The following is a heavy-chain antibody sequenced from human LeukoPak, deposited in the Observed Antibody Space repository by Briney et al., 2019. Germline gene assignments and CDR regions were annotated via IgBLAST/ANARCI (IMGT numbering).Heavy chain of an antibody. CDR1: GYSFTSYW. D-gene: IGHD5-12*01. CDR3: ARSYDWDLNWFDP. Sequence: GESLKISCKGSGYSFTSYWIGWVRQMPGKGLEWMGIVYPGDSDTRYSPSFQGQVTISADKSISTAYLQWSSLKASDTAMYYCARSYDWDLNWFDPWGQGTLVTVSS. CDR2: VYPGDSDT. V-gene: IGHV5-51*01. J-gene: IGHJ5*02.